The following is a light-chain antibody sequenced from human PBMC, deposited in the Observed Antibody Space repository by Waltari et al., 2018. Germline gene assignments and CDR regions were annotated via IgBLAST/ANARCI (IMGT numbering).Light chain of an antibody. V-gene: IGLV2-14*03. CDR3: SSYTSSSTVV. Sequence: QSALTQPASVSGSPGQSITISCTGTSSAVGGSNYGSWYQQHPGKAPKLMIYDVSNRPSGVSNRFSGSKSGNTASLTISGLQAEDEADYYCSSYTSSSTVVFGGGTKLTVL. J-gene: IGLJ2*01. CDR1: SSAVGGSNY. CDR2: DVS.